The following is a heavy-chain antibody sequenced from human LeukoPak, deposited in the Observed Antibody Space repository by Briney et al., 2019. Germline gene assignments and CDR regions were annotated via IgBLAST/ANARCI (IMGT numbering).Heavy chain of an antibody. CDR2: IFTDGHHT. J-gene: IGHJ5*01. V-gene: IGHV3-23*01. Sequence: AGGSLRLSCAASGFTFRKHAMSWVRQAPGKGLEWVSSIFTDGHHTYNADSVKGRFTISRDNSKNTLYLQMNSLRAEDTVVYYCARESPVAAVGRSWFDSWGQGTLVTVSS. CDR1: GFTFRKHA. CDR3: ARESPVAAVGRSWFDS. D-gene: IGHD6-13*01.